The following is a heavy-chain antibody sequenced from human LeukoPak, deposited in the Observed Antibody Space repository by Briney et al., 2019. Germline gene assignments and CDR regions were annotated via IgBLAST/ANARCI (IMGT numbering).Heavy chain of an antibody. D-gene: IGHD3-3*01. Sequence: PGGSLRLSCAASGSTFSSYSMSWVRQAPGKGLEWVSYISSSSSTIYYADSVKGRFTISRDNAKNSLYLQMNSLRAEDTAVYYCARDRGYFWSGYYDYWGQGTLVTVSS. CDR3: ARDRGYFWSGYYDY. V-gene: IGHV3-48*01. CDR2: ISSSSSTI. J-gene: IGHJ4*02. CDR1: GSTFSSYS.